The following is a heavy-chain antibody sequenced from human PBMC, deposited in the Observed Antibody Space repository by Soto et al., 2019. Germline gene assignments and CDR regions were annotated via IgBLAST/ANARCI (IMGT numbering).Heavy chain of an antibody. V-gene: IGHV4-31*02. CDR3: ASNPSDIVVVPAALGYFGL. Sequence: PGKSLERSGYIYYSGSTYYNPSLKSRVTISVDTSKNQFSLKLSSVTAADTAVYYCASNPSDIVVVPAALGYFGLWGRGTLVSVYS. D-gene: IGHD2-2*01. CDR2: IYYSGST. J-gene: IGHJ2*01.